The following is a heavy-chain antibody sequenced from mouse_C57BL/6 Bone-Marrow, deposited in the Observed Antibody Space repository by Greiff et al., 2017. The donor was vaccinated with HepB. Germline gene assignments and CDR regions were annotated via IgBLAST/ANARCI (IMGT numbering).Heavy chain of an antibody. CDR1: GFTFSSYA. J-gene: IGHJ3*01. CDR2: ISDGGSYT. V-gene: IGHV5-4*01. Sequence: EVMLVESGGGLVKPGGSLKLSCAASGFTFSSYAMSWVRQTPEKRLEWVATISDGGSYTYYPDNVKGRFTISRDNAKNNLYLQMSHLKSEDTAMYYCARDTAYYSNSAWFAHWGQGTLVTVSA. CDR3: ARDTAYYSNSAWFAH. D-gene: IGHD2-5*01.